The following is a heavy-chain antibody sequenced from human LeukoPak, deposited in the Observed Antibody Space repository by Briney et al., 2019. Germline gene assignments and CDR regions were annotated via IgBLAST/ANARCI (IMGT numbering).Heavy chain of an antibody. CDR2: MNPNSGNT. V-gene: IGHV1-8*01. Sequence: ASVKVSCKASGYTFTSYDINWVRQATGQGLEWMGWMNPNSGNTGYAQKFQGRVTMTRNTSISTAYMELSSLRSEDTAVYYCARERKVEMATKFSHYFDYWGQGTLVTVSS. D-gene: IGHD5-24*01. CDR3: ARERKVEMATKFSHYFDY. J-gene: IGHJ4*02. CDR1: GYTFTSYD.